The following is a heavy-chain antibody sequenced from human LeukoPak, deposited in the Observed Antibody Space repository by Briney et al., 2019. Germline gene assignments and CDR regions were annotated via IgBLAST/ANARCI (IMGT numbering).Heavy chain of an antibody. CDR2: INNDGTAT. D-gene: IGHD1-1*01. CDR1: GFTFSAYW. V-gene: IGHV3-74*01. J-gene: IGHJ4*02. Sequence: GGSLRLSCAASGFTFSAYWMHWVRQVPGKGLVWVSRINNDGTATVFADAVKGRFTISRDNAKNTLYLQMDSLRAEDTAMYYCAREILEPGKTHEYWGQGTLVTVSS. CDR3: AREILEPGKTHEY.